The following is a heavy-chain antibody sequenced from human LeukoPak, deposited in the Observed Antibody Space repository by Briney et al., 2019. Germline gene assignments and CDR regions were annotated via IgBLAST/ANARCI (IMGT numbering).Heavy chain of an antibody. Sequence: SETLSLTCTVSGGSVSSSNYYWSWIRQPPGKGLEWIGCIYLSGSTYYNPSLKSRVTISVDRSKNQFSLKVNSVTAADTAVYYCARGDYDILTGYYSYYFDYWGQGALITVSS. J-gene: IGHJ4*02. D-gene: IGHD3-9*01. CDR1: GGSVSSSNYY. CDR3: ARGDYDILTGYYSYYFDY. V-gene: IGHV4-30-2*01. CDR2: IYLSGST.